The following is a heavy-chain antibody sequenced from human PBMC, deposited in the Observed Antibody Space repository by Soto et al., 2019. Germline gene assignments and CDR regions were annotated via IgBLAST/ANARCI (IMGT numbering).Heavy chain of an antibody. CDR2: ISSSSSTI. CDR1: GFTFSSYS. J-gene: IGHJ6*02. D-gene: IGHD3-16*01. CDR3: ARRGRHLGAPLYYYYGMDV. Sequence: PGGSLRLSCAASGFTFSSYSMNWVRQAPGKGLEWVSYISSSSSTIYYADSVKGRFTISRDNAKNSLYLQMSSLRDEDTAVYYCARRGRHLGAPLYYYYGMDVWGQGTTVPVSS. V-gene: IGHV3-48*02.